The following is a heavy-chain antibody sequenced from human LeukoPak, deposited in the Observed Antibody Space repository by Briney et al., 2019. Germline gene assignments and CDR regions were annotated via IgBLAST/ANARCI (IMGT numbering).Heavy chain of an antibody. CDR1: GDSISTSNSY. Sequence: PSETLSLTCTVSGDSISTSNSYWGWIRQPPGKGLEWIGSIYYSGNTYYNASLKSRVTISVDTSKNQFSLKLSSVTAADTAVYYCARADPVVSGGFDIWGQGTMVTVSS. V-gene: IGHV4-39*07. CDR3: ARADPVVSGGFDI. D-gene: IGHD2-2*01. CDR2: IYYSGNT. J-gene: IGHJ3*02.